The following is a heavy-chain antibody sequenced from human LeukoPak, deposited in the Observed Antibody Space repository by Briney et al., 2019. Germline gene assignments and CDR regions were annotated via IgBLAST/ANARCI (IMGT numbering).Heavy chain of an antibody. CDR3: ARGYSSSWNDFDY. CDR2: VFDSGDT. V-gene: IGHV4-59*01. CDR1: GGSISNYW. Sequence: SETLSLTCTVSGGSISNYWWSWIRQPPGKGLEWIGYVFDSGDTNYNPSLKGRVTISVDTSKKQFSLKLSSVTAADTAVYYCARGYSSSWNDFDYWGQGTLVTVSS. J-gene: IGHJ4*02. D-gene: IGHD6-13*01.